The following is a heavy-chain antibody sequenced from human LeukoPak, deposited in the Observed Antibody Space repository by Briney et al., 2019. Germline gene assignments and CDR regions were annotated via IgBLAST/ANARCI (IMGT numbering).Heavy chain of an antibody. J-gene: IGHJ3*02. V-gene: IGHV3-9*03. D-gene: IGHD3-3*02. CDR1: GFTLNDYG. CDR2: ISSNGYSI. Sequence: PGGSLRLSCAASGFTLNDYGMHWVRHAPGKGLEWVSGISSNGYSIGYADSVKGRFTISRDNAKNSLYLQMNSLRAEDMGLYYCTKGRSIFPDAFDMWGQGTMVTVS. CDR3: TKGRSIFPDAFDM.